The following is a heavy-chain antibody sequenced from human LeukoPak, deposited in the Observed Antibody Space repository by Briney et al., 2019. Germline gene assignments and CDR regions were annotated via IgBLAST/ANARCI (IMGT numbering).Heavy chain of an antibody. D-gene: IGHD4-17*01. CDR1: GFTFSSYA. V-gene: IGHV3-30*04. Sequence: GGFLRLSCAASGFTFSSYAMHWVRQAPGKGLEWVAVISYDGSNKYYADSVKGRFTISRDNSKNTLYLQMNSLRAEDTAVYYCAREGLWDYGDYGTYFDYWGQGTLVTVSS. J-gene: IGHJ4*02. CDR2: ISYDGSNK. CDR3: AREGLWDYGDYGTYFDY.